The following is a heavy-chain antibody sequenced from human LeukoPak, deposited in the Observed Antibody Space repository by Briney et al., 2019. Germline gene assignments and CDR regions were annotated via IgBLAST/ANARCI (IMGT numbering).Heavy chain of an antibody. CDR2: ISSSSSTI. V-gene: IGHV3-48*04. CDR3: ARVSSSSLFDY. CDR1: GFTFSGYT. J-gene: IGHJ4*02. Sequence: GGSLRLSCAASGFTFSGYTMKWVRQAPGKGLEWVSYISSSSSTIYYTDSVKGRFTISRDNAKNSLYLQMNSLRAEDTAVYYCARVSSSSLFDYWGQGTLVTVSS. D-gene: IGHD6-13*01.